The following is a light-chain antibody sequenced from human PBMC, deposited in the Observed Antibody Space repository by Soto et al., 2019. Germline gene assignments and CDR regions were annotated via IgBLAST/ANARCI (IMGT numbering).Light chain of an antibody. CDR2: AAS. CDR1: ESISNN. CDR3: QQTYSTPRGA. J-gene: IGKJ1*01. Sequence: DIQMTQSPSSLSASVGDRVTITCRASESISNNLNWYQQKPGKSPKLLIYAASTLQSWVPSRFSGGGSGTDFTLTIGSLQPEDFTTYYCQQTYSTPRGAFGQGTKVEIK. V-gene: IGKV1-39*01.